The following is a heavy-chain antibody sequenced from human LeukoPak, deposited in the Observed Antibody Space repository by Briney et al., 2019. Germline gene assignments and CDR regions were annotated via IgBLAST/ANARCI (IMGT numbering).Heavy chain of an antibody. CDR2: ISWDGGST. CDR1: GFTFDDYT. D-gene: IGHD6-6*01. Sequence: PGGSLRLSCAASGFTFDDYTMHWVRQAPGKGLEWVSLISWDGGSTCYADSVKGRFTISRDNSKNSLYLQMNSLRTEDTALYYCAALAARGYYYMDVWGKGTTVTVSS. J-gene: IGHJ6*03. CDR3: AALAARGYYYMDV. V-gene: IGHV3-43*01.